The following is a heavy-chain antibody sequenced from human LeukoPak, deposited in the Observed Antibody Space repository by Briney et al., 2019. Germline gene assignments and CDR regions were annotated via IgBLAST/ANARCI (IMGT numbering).Heavy chain of an antibody. CDR1: GYTFTGYY. J-gene: IGHJ4*02. CDR3: ARDVDYCGSGSYYNPDY. D-gene: IGHD3-10*01. V-gene: IGHV1-2*02. Sequence: GASVTVSCKASGYTFTGYYMHWVRQAPGQGLEWMGWINPNSGGTNYAQKFQGRVTMTRDTSISTAYMELSRLRSDDTAVYYCARDVDYCGSGSYYNPDYWGQGTLVTVSS. CDR2: INPNSGGT.